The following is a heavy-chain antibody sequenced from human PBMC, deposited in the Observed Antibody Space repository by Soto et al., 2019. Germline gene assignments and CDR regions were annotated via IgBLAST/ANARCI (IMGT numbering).Heavy chain of an antibody. J-gene: IGHJ6*02. Sequence: SQTLSLTCAISGDSVSSNSAAWNWIRQSPSRGLEWLGRTYYRSKWYNDYAVSVKSRITINPDTSKNQFSLQLNSVTPEDTAVYYCARRITGTNLYYYYGMDVWGQGTTVTVSS. CDR2: TYYRSKWYN. D-gene: IGHD1-7*01. V-gene: IGHV6-1*01. CDR1: GDSVSSNSAA. CDR3: ARRITGTNLYYYYGMDV.